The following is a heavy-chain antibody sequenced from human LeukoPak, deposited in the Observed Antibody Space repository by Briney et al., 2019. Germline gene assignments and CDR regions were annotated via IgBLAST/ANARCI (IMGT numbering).Heavy chain of an antibody. CDR3: ARGDYYDSSGTYGMDV. V-gene: IGHV4-59*01. D-gene: IGHD3-22*01. CDR2: MYYSGNI. CDR1: GGSISGYY. Sequence: SETLSLTCTVSGGSISGYYWSWIRQSPGKGLEWIGDMYYSGNIDYNPSLKSRVTISADTSKNQFSLKLSSVTAADTAVYYCARGDYYDSSGTYGMDVWGQGTTVIVSS. J-gene: IGHJ6*02.